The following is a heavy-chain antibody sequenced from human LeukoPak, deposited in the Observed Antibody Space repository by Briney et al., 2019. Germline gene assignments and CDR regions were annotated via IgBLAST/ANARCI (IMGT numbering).Heavy chain of an antibody. Sequence: WASVKVSCKASGYTFTDYFMYWVRQAPGQGLDWMGRINPDAGDTNYAQTFQGRITMTRDTSISTAYMELSSLKSDDTAVYYCSRLSTATRHWLAASDIWGQGTVVTVSS. CDR2: INPDAGDT. D-gene: IGHD6-19*01. V-gene: IGHV1-2*06. CDR1: GYTFTDYF. CDR3: SRLSTATRHWLAASDI. J-gene: IGHJ3*02.